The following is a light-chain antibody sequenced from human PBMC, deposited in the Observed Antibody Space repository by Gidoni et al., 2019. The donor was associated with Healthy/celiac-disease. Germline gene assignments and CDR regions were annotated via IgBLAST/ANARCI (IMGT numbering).Light chain of an antibody. CDR2: KAS. V-gene: IGKV1-5*03. Sequence: IQMTQSPSTLSASVGDRVNITGRASQSIMSWLAWYQQKPGKAPKLLIYKASSLESGVPSRFSGSGSGTEFTLTISSLQPDDLATYYCQQYNSYARTFGQGTKVEIK. J-gene: IGKJ1*01. CDR3: QQYNSYART. CDR1: QSIMSW.